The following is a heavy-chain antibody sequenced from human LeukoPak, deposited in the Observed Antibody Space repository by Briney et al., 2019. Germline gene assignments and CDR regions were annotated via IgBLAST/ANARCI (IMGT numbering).Heavy chain of an antibody. D-gene: IGHD2-2*01. J-gene: IGHJ6*02. CDR2: IIPIFGTA. CDR3: ALGYCSSTSCPYYYYGMDV. Sequence: SVKVSCKASGSTFSSYAISWVRQAPGQGLEWMGGIIPIFGTANYAQKFQGRVTITADESTSTAYMELSSLRSEDTAVYYCALGYCSSTSCPYYYYGMDVWGQGTTVTVSS. CDR1: GSTFSSYA. V-gene: IGHV1-69*13.